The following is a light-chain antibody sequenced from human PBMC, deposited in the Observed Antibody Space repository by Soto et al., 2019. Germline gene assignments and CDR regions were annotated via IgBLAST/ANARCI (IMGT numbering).Light chain of an antibody. CDR2: GAS. J-gene: IGKJ5*01. V-gene: IGKV3-15*01. CDR3: QQYNHWSSIT. Sequence: EIAMTQSPATLSVSLGERATLSCRASQYISNNLAWYQQRPGQAPSLLIYGASTRATGVPARFSGSGSGTAFLISISGLQSEDSAVYYWQQYNHWSSITFGQGTRVEIK. CDR1: QYISNN.